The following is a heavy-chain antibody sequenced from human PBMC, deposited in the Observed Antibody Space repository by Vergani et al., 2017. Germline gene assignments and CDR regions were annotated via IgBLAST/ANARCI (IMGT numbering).Heavy chain of an antibody. D-gene: IGHD3-3*01. V-gene: IGHV4-39*01. CDR2: IYYSGST. J-gene: IGHJ6*02. Sequence: QLQLQESGPGLVKPSETLSLTCTVSGGSISSSSYYWGWIRQPPGKGLEWIGSIYYSGSTYYNPSLKSRVTISVDTSKNQFSLKLSSVTAADTAVYYCARQQPYDFWSGYLYYYYGMDVWGQGTTVTVSS. CDR3: ARQQPYDFWSGYLYYYYGMDV. CDR1: GGSISSSSYY.